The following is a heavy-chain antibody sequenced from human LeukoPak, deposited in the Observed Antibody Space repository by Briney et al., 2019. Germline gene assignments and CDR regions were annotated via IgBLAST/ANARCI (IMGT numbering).Heavy chain of an antibody. J-gene: IGHJ3*02. Sequence: SETLSLTCTVSGGSISSSSYYWGWIRQPPGKGLEWIGSIYYSGSTYYNPSLKSRVTISVDTSKNQFSLKLSSVTAADTAVYYCARVPRGYSYGLLGDRHDAFDIWGQGTMVTVSS. V-gene: IGHV4-39*07. CDR3: ARVPRGYSYGLLGDRHDAFDI. CDR2: IYYSGST. D-gene: IGHD5-18*01. CDR1: GGSISSSSYY.